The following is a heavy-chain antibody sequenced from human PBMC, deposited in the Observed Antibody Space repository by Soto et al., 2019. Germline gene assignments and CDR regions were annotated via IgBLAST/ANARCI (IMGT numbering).Heavy chain of an antibody. V-gene: IGHV4-30-4*01. CDR2: IYYSGST. Sequence: SETLSLTCTVSGGSISSGDYYWSWIRQPPGKGLEWIGYIYYSGSTYYNPSLKSRVTISVDTSKNQFSLKLSSVTAADTAVYYCARAPHGQWELLPLDYWGQGTLVTVSS. D-gene: IGHD1-26*01. CDR3: ARAPHGQWELLPLDY. J-gene: IGHJ4*02. CDR1: GGSISSGDYY.